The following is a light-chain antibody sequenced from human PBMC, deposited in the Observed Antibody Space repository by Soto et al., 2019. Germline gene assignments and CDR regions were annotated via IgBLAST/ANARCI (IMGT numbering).Light chain of an antibody. CDR3: QSYDSSLEGV. CDR2: GNS. Sequence: QYVLTQPPSVSGAPGQRVTISCTGSSSNIGAGYDVHWYQQLPGTAPKLLIYGNSNRPSGVPDRFSGSKSGTSASLAITGLQAEDEADYYCQSYDSSLEGVFGGGTKLTVL. V-gene: IGLV1-40*01. CDR1: SSNIGAGYD. J-gene: IGLJ2*01.